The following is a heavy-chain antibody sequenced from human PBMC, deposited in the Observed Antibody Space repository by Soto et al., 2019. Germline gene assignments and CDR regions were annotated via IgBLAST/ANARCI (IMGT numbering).Heavy chain of an antibody. V-gene: IGHV3-23*01. J-gene: IGHJ3*02. CDR1: GFTFSSYA. CDR2: IIGSGGST. Sequence: GGSLRLSCAASGFTFSSYAMSWVRQAPGKGLEWVSTIIGSGGSTYYADSVKGRFTISRGNSKNTLYLQMNSLRAEDTAVYYCAKDWASSNWYWHYLFAIRSQGTMVTVSS. D-gene: IGHD6-13*01. CDR3: AKDWASSNWYWHYLFAI.